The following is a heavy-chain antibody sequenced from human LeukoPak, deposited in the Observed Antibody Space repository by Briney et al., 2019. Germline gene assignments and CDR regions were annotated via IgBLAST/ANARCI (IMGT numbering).Heavy chain of an antibody. D-gene: IGHD3-16*01. J-gene: IGHJ4*02. Sequence: GRSLRLSCAASGFTFSSYGMHWVRQAPGKGLEWVAVISYDGSNKYYADSVKGRFTISRDNSKNTLYLQMNSLRAEDTAVYYCAKVAGYDYVWGSLRGFDYWGQGTLVTVSS. CDR1: GFTFSSYG. CDR3: AKVAGYDYVWGSLRGFDY. V-gene: IGHV3-30*18. CDR2: ISYDGSNK.